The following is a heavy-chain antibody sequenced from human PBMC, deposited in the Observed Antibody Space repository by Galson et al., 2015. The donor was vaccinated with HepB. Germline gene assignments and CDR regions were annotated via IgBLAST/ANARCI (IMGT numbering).Heavy chain of an antibody. CDR2: ISSSSSYI. V-gene: IGHV3-21*01. D-gene: IGHD5-18*01. J-gene: IGHJ5*02. CDR3: ARTPPRGYSYGSLLGGLRENWFDP. CDR1: GFTFSSYS. Sequence: SLRLSCAASGFTFSSYSMNWVRQAPGKGLEWVSSISSSSSYIYYADSVKGRFTISRDNAKNSLYLQMNSLRAEDTAVYYCARTPPRGYSYGSLLGGLRENWFDPWGQGTLVTVSS.